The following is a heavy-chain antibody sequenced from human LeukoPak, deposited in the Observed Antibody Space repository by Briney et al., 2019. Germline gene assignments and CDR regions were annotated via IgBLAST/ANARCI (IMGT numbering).Heavy chain of an antibody. J-gene: IGHJ3*02. Sequence: PGGSLRPSCAASGFNVNNYILHWVRQAPDKGLEWVALIWYDGSIKYYGDSVKGRFTISRDNSKNTLYLEMNSLRAEDTAVYYCANEGVEAFDIWGRGTMVTVSS. CDR1: GFNVNNYI. V-gene: IGHV3-30*02. D-gene: IGHD2-8*01. CDR3: ANEGVEAFDI. CDR2: IWYDGSIK.